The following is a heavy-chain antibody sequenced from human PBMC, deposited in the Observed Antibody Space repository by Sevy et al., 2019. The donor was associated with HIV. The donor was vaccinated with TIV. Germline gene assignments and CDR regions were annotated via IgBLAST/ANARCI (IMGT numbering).Heavy chain of an antibody. CDR3: ARDGGCSGNNCLLYFDC. CDR2: ISSRSSYI. J-gene: IGHJ4*02. V-gene: IGHV3-21*01. CDR1: GFTFSSYY. D-gene: IGHD2-15*01. Sequence: GGSLRLSCAASGFTFSSYYMNWVRQAPGKGLEWVSSISSRSSYIYYADSVKGRFTISRDNAKNSLYLQMNSLRADDTAVYFCARDGGCSGNNCLLYFDCWGQGTLVTVSS.